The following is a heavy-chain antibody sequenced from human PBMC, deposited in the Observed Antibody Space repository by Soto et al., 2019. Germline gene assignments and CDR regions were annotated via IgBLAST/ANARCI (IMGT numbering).Heavy chain of an antibody. Sequence: EVQLVESGGDLVQPGGSLRLSCAASGFTFSSYDMHWVRQAAGKGLEWVSVIGTAGDTYYIGSVKGRFTISRENAKNSLYLEMNSLRAGDTAVYYCVRAKGSTGWDWHFDLWGRGTLVTVSS. CDR2: IGTAGDT. D-gene: IGHD6-19*01. CDR3: VRAKGSTGWDWHFDL. CDR1: GFTFSSYD. V-gene: IGHV3-13*01. J-gene: IGHJ2*01.